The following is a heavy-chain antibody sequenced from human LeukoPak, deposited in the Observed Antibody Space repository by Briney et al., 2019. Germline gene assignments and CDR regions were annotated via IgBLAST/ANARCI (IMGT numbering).Heavy chain of an antibody. CDR2: INHSGST. CDR3: ARASRGVGLNY. CDR1: GGSFSGYY. J-gene: IGHJ4*02. V-gene: IGHV4-34*01. Sequence: PSETLSLTCAVYGGSFSGYYWSWIRQPPGKGLEWIGEINHSGSTNYNPSLKSRVTISVDTSKNQFSLKLSSVTAADTAVYYCARASRGVGLNYWGQGTLVTVSS. D-gene: IGHD2-15*01.